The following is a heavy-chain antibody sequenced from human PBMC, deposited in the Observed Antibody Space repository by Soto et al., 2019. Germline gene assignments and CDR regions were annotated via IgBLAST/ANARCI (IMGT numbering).Heavy chain of an antibody. J-gene: IGHJ3*02. CDR1: GYTFMSYA. CDR2: ISGSGGST. Sequence: PGCCLRLSCAAFGYTFMSYAMSGFRQSPGKGLEWVSAISGSGGSTYYADSVKGRFTISRDNSKNTLYLQMNSLRAEDTAVYYCAKTFTMIVVVIPALDAFDIWGQGTMVTVSS. V-gene: IGHV3-23*01. D-gene: IGHD3-22*01. CDR3: AKTFTMIVVVIPALDAFDI.